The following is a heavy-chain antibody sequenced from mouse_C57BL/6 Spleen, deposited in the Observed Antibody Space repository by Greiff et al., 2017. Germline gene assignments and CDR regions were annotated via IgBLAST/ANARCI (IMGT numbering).Heavy chain of an antibody. CDR3: ASGDYGSSYRPWFAY. CDR1: GYAFSSYW. CDR2: IYPGDGDT. J-gene: IGHJ3*01. V-gene: IGHV1-80*01. Sequence: QVQLKESGAELVKPGASVKISCKASGYAFSSYWMNWVKQRPGKGLEWIGQIYPGDGDTNYNGKFKGKATLTADKSSSTAYMQLSSLTSEDSAVYFCASGDYGSSYRPWFAYWGQGTLVTVSA. D-gene: IGHD1-1*01.